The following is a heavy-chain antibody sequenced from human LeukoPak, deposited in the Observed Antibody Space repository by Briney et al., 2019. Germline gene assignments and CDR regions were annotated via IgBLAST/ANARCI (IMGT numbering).Heavy chain of an antibody. V-gene: IGHV3-23*01. CDR2: ISGSGGST. D-gene: IGHD1-20*01. CDR1: GFTFSSYG. CDR3: ARDFSVWITGKVRFVSYFDY. J-gene: IGHJ4*02. Sequence: GGSLRLSCAASGFTFSSYGMSWVRQAPGKGLEWVSAISGSGGSTYYADSVKGRFTISRDNSKNTLYLQMNSLRAEDTAVYYCARDFSVWITGKVRFVSYFDYWGQGTLVTVSS.